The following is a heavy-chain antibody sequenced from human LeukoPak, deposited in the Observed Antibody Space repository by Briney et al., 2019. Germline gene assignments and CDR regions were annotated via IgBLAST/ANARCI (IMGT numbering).Heavy chain of an antibody. D-gene: IGHD3-10*01. CDR3: ARDFITLIREFMDV. CDR2: ISSSGSTI. J-gene: IGHJ6*02. V-gene: IGHV3-48*03. CDR1: GFIFSSYE. Sequence: PGGSLRLSCAASGFIFSSYEMNWVRQAPGKGLEWVSHISSSGSTIYYADSVKGRFTISRDNAKNSLYLQMNSLRAEDTAVYYCARDFITLIREFMDVWGQGTTVTVSS.